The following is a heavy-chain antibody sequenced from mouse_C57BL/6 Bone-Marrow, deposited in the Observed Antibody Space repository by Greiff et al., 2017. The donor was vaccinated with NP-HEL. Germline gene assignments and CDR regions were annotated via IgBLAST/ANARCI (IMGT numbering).Heavy chain of an antibody. J-gene: IGHJ3*01. Sequence: QVQLQQSGPELVKPGASVKISCKASGYAFSSSWMNWVKQRPGQGLEWIGRIYPGDGDTNYNGKFKGKATLTADKSSSTAYMQLSSLTSEDSAVYFCARSGSLELGRFAYWGQGTLVTVSA. CDR2: IYPGDGDT. V-gene: IGHV1-82*01. CDR3: ARSGSLELGRFAY. D-gene: IGHD4-1*01. CDR1: GYAFSSSW.